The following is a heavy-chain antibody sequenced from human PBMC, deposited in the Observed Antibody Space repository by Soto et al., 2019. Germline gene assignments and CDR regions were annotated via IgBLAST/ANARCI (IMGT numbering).Heavy chain of an antibody. J-gene: IGHJ4*02. CDR2: IFSSAHF. D-gene: IGHD3-22*01. CDR3: AREGGGYRFDR. CDR1: ASFGTYY. V-gene: IGHV4-59*01. Sequence: SQTLSLTCVVASFGTYYWTLIQQPPGKGLEWLHYIFSSAHFTYNPSLKSRLTLSEDPSKHHTSLKLTSVTAADTAVFCCAREGGGYRFDRWGQGTLVTDSS.